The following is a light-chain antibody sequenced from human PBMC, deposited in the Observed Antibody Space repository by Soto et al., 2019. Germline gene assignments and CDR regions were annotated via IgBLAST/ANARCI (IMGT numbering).Light chain of an antibody. CDR2: DTS. Sequence: EIVLTQSPATLSLSPGEGATLSCRASQSISKYLVWYQQKPGQAPRVLIYDTSKRATGIPARFSGTGSGTDFTRTISSLEPEDFAVYYCQQRSYWPVTFGPGTKVDIK. CDR3: QQRSYWPVT. J-gene: IGKJ3*01. CDR1: QSISKY. V-gene: IGKV3-11*01.